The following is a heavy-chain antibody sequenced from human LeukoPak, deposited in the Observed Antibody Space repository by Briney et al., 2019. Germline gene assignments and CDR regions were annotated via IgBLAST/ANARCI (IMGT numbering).Heavy chain of an antibody. CDR1: GYTFTSYG. CDR3: ARASGGSRRDYYYGMDV. J-gene: IGHJ6*04. CDR2: ISAYNDNT. Sequence: ASVKVSCKASGYTFTSYGISWVRQAPGHGLEWLGWISAYNDNTNYAQKLQGRVTMTTDTSTSTAYMELRSLRSDDTAVYYCARASGGSRRDYYYGMDVWGKGTTVTVSS. V-gene: IGHV1-18*04. D-gene: IGHD2-15*01.